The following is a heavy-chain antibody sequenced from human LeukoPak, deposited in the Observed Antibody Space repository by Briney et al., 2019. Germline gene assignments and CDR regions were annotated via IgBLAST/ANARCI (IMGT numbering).Heavy chain of an antibody. Sequence: GGSLRLSCAASGFTFSSYSMSWVRQAPGKGLEWVSSISSSSSYIYYADSVKGRFTISRDNAKNSLYLQMNSLRAEDTAVYYCARGQVSSSSTVAYWGQGTLVTVSS. CDR2: ISSSSSYI. D-gene: IGHD6-6*01. CDR1: GFTFSSYS. V-gene: IGHV3-21*01. CDR3: ARGQVSSSSTVAY. J-gene: IGHJ4*02.